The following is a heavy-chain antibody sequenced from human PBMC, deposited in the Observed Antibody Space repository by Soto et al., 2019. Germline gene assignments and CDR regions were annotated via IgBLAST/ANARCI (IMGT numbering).Heavy chain of an antibody. CDR1: GGSISSYY. D-gene: IGHD5-12*01. CDR3: ARARVSAIVATIHDY. CDR2: IYYSGST. Sequence: ASETLSLTCTVSGGSISSYYWSWIRQPPGKGLEWIGYIYYSGSTNYNPSLKSRVTISVDTSKNQFSLKLSSVTAADTAVYYCARARVSAIVATIHDYWGQGTLVTVSS. V-gene: IGHV4-59*01. J-gene: IGHJ4*02.